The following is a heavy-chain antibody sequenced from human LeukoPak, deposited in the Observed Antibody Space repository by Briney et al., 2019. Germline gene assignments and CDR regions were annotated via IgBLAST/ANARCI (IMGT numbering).Heavy chain of an antibody. CDR3: AKDLEMATIRGVPRGCFGY. V-gene: IGHV3-23*01. CDR1: GFTFTYYG. D-gene: IGHD5-24*01. CDR2: ISGSGGST. Sequence: GSLRLSCAASGFTFTYYGTSWVRQAPGKGLEWVSAISGSGGSTYYADSVKGRFTISRDNSKNTLYLQMNSLRAEDTAVYYCAKDLEMATIRGVPRGCFGYWGQGSLVTVSS. J-gene: IGHJ4*02.